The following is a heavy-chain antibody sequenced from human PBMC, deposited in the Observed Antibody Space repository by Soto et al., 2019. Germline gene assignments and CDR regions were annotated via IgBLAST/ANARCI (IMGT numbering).Heavy chain of an antibody. V-gene: IGHV4-59*01. CDR1: GGSISSYD. D-gene: IGHD2-21*01. Sequence: PSETLSLTCTVSGGSISSYDWSWIRQPPGKGLEWIGYIYYSGSTNYTPSLKSRVTISVDTSKNQFSLKLSSVTAADTAVYYCARLLYAISDFDYWGQGTLVPVSS. J-gene: IGHJ4*02. CDR3: ARLLYAISDFDY. CDR2: IYYSGST.